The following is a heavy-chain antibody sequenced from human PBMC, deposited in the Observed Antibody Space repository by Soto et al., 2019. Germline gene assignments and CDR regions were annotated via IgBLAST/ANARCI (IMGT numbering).Heavy chain of an antibody. J-gene: IGHJ6*02. V-gene: IGHV3-23*01. CDR1: GFTFSSYA. CDR2: ISSSDFST. CDR3: ARDDSGSYYWVSYAMDV. Sequence: GGSLRLSCAASGFTFSSYAMSWVRQAPGKGLEWVSGISSSDFSTYYADSVKGRFTISRDNSENTLYLQMNSLRAEDTAVYYCARDDSGSYYWVSYAMDVWGQGTTVTVSS. D-gene: IGHD1-26*01.